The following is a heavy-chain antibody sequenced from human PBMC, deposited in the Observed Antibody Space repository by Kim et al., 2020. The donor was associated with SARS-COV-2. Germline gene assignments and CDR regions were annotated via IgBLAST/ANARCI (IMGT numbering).Heavy chain of an antibody. CDR1: GGSISNYY. V-gene: IGHV4-4*07. D-gene: IGHD6-6*01. CDR3: ARGRAAARFDY. Sequence: SETLSLTCSVSGGSISNYYWYWIRQSAGKGLEWIGRIYSSGTTNYNPSLKSRLTMSVDTSKNKVSLKLSAVTAADTAVYFCARGRAAARFDYWGQGTLVT. J-gene: IGHJ4*02. CDR2: IYSSGTT.